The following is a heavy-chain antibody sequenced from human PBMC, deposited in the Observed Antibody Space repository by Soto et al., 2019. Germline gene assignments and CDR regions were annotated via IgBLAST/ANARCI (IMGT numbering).Heavy chain of an antibody. J-gene: IGHJ4*02. CDR1: GSPVGEFG. V-gene: IGHV3-49*04. CDR3: SGAESTDTADFSLH. D-gene: IGHD2-8*02. CDR2: CRNHTYPEKT. Sequence: SRRPCCSGSGSPVGEFGMSVVRQAPGWGPEWVGLCRNHTYPEKTECAAAVKGTFTISRDTSKGIAYLQMDSLRVEDSAVYYCSGAESTDTADFSLHWCPGT.